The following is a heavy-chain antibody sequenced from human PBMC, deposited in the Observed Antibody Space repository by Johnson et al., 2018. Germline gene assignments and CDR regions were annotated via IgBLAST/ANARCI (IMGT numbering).Heavy chain of an antibody. CDR2: INPSGGST. J-gene: IGHJ1*01. Sequence: QVQLVESGAEVKKPGASVKVSCKASGYTFTSYYMHWVRQAPGQGLEWMGIINPSGGSTSYAQKFQGRVTMTRDTSASTVYMELRSLRSEDTAVYYCARDHYSSKETVQHWGQGTLVTVSS. V-gene: IGHV1-46*01. CDR3: ARDHYSSKETVQH. CDR1: GYTFTSYY. D-gene: IGHD6-13*01.